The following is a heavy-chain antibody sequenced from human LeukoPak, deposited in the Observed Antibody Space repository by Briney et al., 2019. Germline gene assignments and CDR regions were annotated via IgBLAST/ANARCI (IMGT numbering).Heavy chain of an antibody. CDR3: VRHDGRGGATMGAFDS. Sequence: PSETLSLTCTVSGGSISSSYYYWGWIRQPPGKGLEWIGSIYYSGSTYYNPSLKSRVTISVVTSKDQFTLQLNSVTAADTAVYYCVRHDGRGGATMGAFDSWGQGSLVTVSS. D-gene: IGHD4/OR15-4a*01. CDR1: GGSISSSYYY. CDR2: IYYSGST. V-gene: IGHV4-39*01. J-gene: IGHJ5*01.